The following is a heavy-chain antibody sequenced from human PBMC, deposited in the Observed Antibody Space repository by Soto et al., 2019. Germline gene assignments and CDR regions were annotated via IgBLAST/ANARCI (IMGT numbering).Heavy chain of an antibody. D-gene: IGHD5-12*01. CDR3: ARGQEGVVATH. CDR1: GGSLSGYY. V-gene: IGHV4-34*01. J-gene: IGHJ4*02. CDR2: VKDGGHT. Sequence: QVQLQQWGAGLLKPSETLSLNCAVTGGSLSGYYWSWIRQPPGKGLEWIGEVKDGGHTNYSPSLRGRVTISSDTSNNQVSLRLNCVTAADTGVYYCARGQEGVVATHWDQGSLVTVSS.